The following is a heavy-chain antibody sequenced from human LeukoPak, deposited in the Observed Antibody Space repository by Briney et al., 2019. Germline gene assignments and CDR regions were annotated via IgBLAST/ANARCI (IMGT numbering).Heavy chain of an antibody. CDR3: AGDSGDSYYNPNNWFDP. J-gene: IGHJ5*02. CDR2: IYYSGST. CDR1: GGSISSYY. V-gene: IGHV4-59*01. D-gene: IGHD3-10*01. Sequence: SETLSLTCTVSGGSISSYYWSWIRQPPGKGLEWIGYIYYSGSTNYNPSLKSRVTISVDTSKNQFSLKLSSVTAADTAVYYCAGDSGDSYYNPNNWFDPWGQGTLVTVSS.